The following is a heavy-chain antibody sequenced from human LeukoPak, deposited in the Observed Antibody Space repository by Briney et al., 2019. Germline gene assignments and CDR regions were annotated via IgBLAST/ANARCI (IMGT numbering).Heavy chain of an antibody. CDR2: ISSSSSTI. J-gene: IGHJ4*02. Sequence: GGSLRLSCAASGFTFSSYSMNWVRQAPGKGLEWVSYISSSSSTIYYADSVKGRFTIPRDNAKNSMYLQMNSLRAEDTAVYYCAKGHTSLAPGGQGALVTVSS. V-gene: IGHV3-48*01. CDR3: AKGHTSLAP. CDR1: GFTFSSYS. D-gene: IGHD5-18*01.